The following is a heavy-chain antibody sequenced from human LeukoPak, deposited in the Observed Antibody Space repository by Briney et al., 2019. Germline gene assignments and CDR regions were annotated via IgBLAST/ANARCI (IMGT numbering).Heavy chain of an antibody. Sequence: PGGSLRLSCAASGFTFSSYAMSWVRQAPGKGLEWVSAISGSGGSTYYADSVKGRFTISRANSKNTLYLQMNNLRAEDTAVYYCAQGYSYGFDYWGQGTLVTVSS. CDR1: GFTFSSYA. D-gene: IGHD5-18*01. V-gene: IGHV3-23*01. CDR2: ISGSGGST. J-gene: IGHJ4*02. CDR3: AQGYSYGFDY.